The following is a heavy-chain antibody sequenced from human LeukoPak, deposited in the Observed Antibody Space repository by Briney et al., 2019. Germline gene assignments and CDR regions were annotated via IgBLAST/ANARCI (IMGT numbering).Heavy chain of an antibody. CDR2: ISYDGSNK. CDR3: ARDLSSTQWLVVPTNYYYYYGMDV. J-gene: IGHJ6*02. Sequence: PGGSLRLSCAASGFTFSSYAMHWVRQAPGKGLEWVAVISYDGSNKYYADSVKGRFTISRDNSKNTLYLQMSSLRAEDTAVYYCARDLSSTQWLVVPTNYYYYYGMDVWGQGTTVTVSS. CDR1: GFTFSSYA. D-gene: IGHD6-19*01. V-gene: IGHV3-30-3*01.